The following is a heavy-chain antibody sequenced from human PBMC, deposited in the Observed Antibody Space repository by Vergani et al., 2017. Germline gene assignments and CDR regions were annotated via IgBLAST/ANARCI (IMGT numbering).Heavy chain of an antibody. CDR3: AKHFRGWGIDY. D-gene: IGHD3-16*01. CDR2: IQFDGSNK. CDR1: GFTLSNYD. V-gene: IGHV3-30*02. Sequence: QVQLVESGGGVVQRGGSLRLSCATSGFTLSNYDMKWIRQGPGKGLEFVAFIQFDGSNKYYADSVKGRFTLSRDFSKNTLYLQMNSLGADDTAKYYCAKHFRGWGIDYWGQGTQVIVSS. J-gene: IGHJ4*02.